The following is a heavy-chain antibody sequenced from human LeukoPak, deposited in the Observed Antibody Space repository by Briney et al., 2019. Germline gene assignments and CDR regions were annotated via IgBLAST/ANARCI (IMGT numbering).Heavy chain of an antibody. J-gene: IGHJ6*03. CDR1: GFTFSSYS. V-gene: IGHV3-48*01. Sequence: TGGSLRLSCAASGFTFSSYSMNWVRQAPGKGLEWVSYISSSSSTIYYADSVKGRFTISRDNAKNSLYLQMNSLRAEDTAVYHCARSGSWDNYYYYYMDVWGKGTTVTVPS. D-gene: IGHD2-15*01. CDR3: ARSGSWDNYYYYYMDV. CDR2: ISSSSSTI.